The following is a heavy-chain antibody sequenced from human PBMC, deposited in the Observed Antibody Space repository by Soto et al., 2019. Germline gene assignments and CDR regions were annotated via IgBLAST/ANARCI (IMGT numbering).Heavy chain of an antibody. CDR1: GGSISSSSYY. CDR3: ARRGTMVRGVMKETPDY. CDR2: IYYSGST. V-gene: IGHV4-39*01. Sequence: PSETLSLTCTVSGGSISSSSYYWGWIRQPPGKGLEWIGSIYYSGSTYYNPSLKSRVTISVDTSKNQFSLKLSSVTAADTAVYYCARRGTMVRGVMKETPDYWGQGTLVTVSS. J-gene: IGHJ4*02. D-gene: IGHD3-10*01.